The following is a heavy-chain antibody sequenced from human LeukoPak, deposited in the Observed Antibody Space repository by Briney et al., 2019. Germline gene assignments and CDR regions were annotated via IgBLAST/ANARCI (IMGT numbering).Heavy chain of an antibody. V-gene: IGHV1-2*02. CDR1: GYTFTGYY. D-gene: IGHD3-10*01. CDR2: INPNSGGT. CDR3: ARVRTMVRGVIRNWFDP. Sequence: ASVKVSCKASGYTFTGYYMHWVRQAPGQGLEWMGWINPNSGGTNYAQKFQGRVTMTRDTSISTAYMELSRLRSDDTAVYYCARVRTMVRGVIRNWFDPWGQGTLVTVSS. J-gene: IGHJ5*02.